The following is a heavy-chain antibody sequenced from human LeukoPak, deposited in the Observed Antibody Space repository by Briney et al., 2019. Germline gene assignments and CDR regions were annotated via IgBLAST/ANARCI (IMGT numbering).Heavy chain of an antibody. J-gene: IGHJ4*02. V-gene: IGHV2-5*02. CDR3: AHRQPMIAQTVPFDY. CDR2: IYWDDDK. Sequence: SGPTLVNPTQTLTLTCTFSGFTLSTGGVGVGWIRQPPGKALEWLAIIYWDDDKRYNPSLKSRLTITKDTSRTQVVLTMTNMDPVDTATYYCAHRQPMIAQTVPFDYWGQGTLVTVSS. CDR1: GFTLSTGGVG. D-gene: IGHD3-22*01.